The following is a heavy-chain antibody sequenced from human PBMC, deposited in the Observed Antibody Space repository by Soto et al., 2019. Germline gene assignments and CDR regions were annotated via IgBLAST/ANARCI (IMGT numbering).Heavy chain of an antibody. CDR1: GFTFSSYA. CDR2: ISYDGSNK. V-gene: IGHV3-30-3*01. CDR3: ARAHQVTIFGVVIVRGSGVMDV. J-gene: IGHJ6*02. D-gene: IGHD3-3*01. Sequence: QVQLVESGGGVVQPGRSLRLSCAASGFTFSSYAMHWVRQAPGKGLEWVAVISYDGSNKYYADSVKGRFTISRDNSKNTLYLQMNSLIAEDTAVYYCARAHQVTIFGVVIVRGSGVMDVWGQGTTVTVSS.